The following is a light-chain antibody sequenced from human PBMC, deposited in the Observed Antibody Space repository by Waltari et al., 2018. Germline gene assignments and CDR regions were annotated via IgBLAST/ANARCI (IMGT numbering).Light chain of an antibody. CDR1: SSDVGRYNL. J-gene: IGLJ3*02. Sequence: QSALTQPASVSGSPGQSITISCTGTSSDVGRYNLFSWYQQHPGKAPKLMIYEVSKRPSGVSNRFSGSKSGNTASLTISGLQAEDEADYYCCSYAGSSNWVFGGGTKLTVL. V-gene: IGLV2-23*02. CDR3: CSYAGSSNWV. CDR2: EVS.